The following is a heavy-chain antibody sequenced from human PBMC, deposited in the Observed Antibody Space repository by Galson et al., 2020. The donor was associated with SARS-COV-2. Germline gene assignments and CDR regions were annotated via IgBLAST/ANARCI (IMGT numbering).Heavy chain of an antibody. CDR2: VNTGNGKT. Sequence: ASVKVSCKASGYTFTIYAMHWVRQVPGQRLEWMGWVNTGNGKTSYSQKFQDKITITRDTSASTAYMEVSSLRSEDTAVYYCARGSVGSGSNYNVFDNWGQGTLVIVSS. J-gene: IGHJ4*02. D-gene: IGHD3-10*01. V-gene: IGHV1-3*04. CDR1: GYTFTIYA. CDR3: ARGSVGSGSNYNVFDN.